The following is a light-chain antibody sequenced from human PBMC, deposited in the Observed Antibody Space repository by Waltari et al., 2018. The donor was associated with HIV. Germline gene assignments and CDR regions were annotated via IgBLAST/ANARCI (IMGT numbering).Light chain of an antibody. CDR1: ALPKQY. CDR2: TDS. V-gene: IGLV3-25*03. J-gene: IGLJ2*01. CDR3: QSADSSGTYVV. Sequence: SYELTQPPSVSVSPGQTARITCSGDALPKQYAYWYQQKPGQAPVLVIYTDSERPSGIPERVSGSSSGTTVTLTISGVQAEDEADYYCQSADSSGTYVVFGGGTKLTVL.